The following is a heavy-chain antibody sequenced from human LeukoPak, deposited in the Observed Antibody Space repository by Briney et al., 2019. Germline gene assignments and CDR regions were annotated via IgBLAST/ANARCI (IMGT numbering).Heavy chain of an antibody. CDR2: IYYSGST. CDR1: GGSISSGGYS. V-gene: IGHV4-61*08. D-gene: IGHD3-9*01. J-gene: IGHJ3*02. CDR3: ARDQRDYDILTGYYGSDAFDI. Sequence: SETLSLTCAVSGGSISSGGYSWSWIRQPPGKGLEWIGYIYYSGSTNYNPSLKSRVTISVDTSKNQFSLKLSSVTAADTAVYYCARDQRDYDILTGYYGSDAFDIWGQGTMVTVSS.